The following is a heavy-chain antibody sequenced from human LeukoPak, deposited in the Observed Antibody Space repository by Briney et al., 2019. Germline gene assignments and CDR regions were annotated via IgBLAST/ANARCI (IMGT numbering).Heavy chain of an antibody. CDR3: AKDAPLDTAMVLYYGMDV. V-gene: IGHV3-30*18. Sequence: PGGSLRLSCAASGFTFSTYSMNWVRQAPGKGLEWVAVISYDGSNKYYADSVKGRFTISRDNSKNTLYLQMNSLRAEDTAVYYCAKDAPLDTAMVLYYGMDVWGQGTTVTVPS. D-gene: IGHD5-18*01. CDR2: ISYDGSNK. CDR1: GFTFSTYS. J-gene: IGHJ6*02.